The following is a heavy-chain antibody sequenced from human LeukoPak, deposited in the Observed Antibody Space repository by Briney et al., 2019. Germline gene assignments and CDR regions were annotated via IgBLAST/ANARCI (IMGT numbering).Heavy chain of an antibody. CDR2: ISTGGGST. CDR1: GFTFSSYY. J-gene: IGHJ4*02. D-gene: IGHD2-15*01. V-gene: IGHV3-23*01. CDR3: ARDEDAVGYYFDY. Sequence: LTGGSLRLSCAVSGFTFSSYYMTWVRQAPGKGLEWVSTISTGGGSTYYADSVKGRFTISRDNAKNSLYLQMNSLRDEDTAAYYCARDEDAVGYYFDYWGQGTLVTVSS.